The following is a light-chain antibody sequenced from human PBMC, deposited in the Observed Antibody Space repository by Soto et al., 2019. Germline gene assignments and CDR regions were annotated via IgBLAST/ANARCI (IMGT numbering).Light chain of an antibody. CDR2: VAS. V-gene: IGKV1-39*01. Sequence: DIQMTKSPSSLSASVGDRVTITCRASQNIGRFLNWHQQKPGKAPNVLINVASTLRSGVPSRFSGSGSGTDFNLTINSLQPEDFATYFCQQSFTTPLTFGGGTKVDIK. CDR3: QQSFTTPLT. CDR1: QNIGRF. J-gene: IGKJ4*01.